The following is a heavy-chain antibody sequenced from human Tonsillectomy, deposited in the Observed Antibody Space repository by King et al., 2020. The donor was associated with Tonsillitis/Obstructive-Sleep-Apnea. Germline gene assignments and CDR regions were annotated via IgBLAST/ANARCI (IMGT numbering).Heavy chain of an antibody. J-gene: IGHJ6*03. D-gene: IGHD5-12*01. CDR3: AGGYNYYFYYYMDV. CDR1: GGSVSSSDYY. Sequence: QLQESGPGLVKPSETLSLTCTVSGGSVSSSDYYWGWIRQPPGKGLEWIGTIYYDGTTYYNPPLKSRVTISVAPSKNQFSLNLNSVTAADTAVYYCAGGYNYYFYYYMDVWGKGTTVTVSS. CDR2: IYYDGTT. V-gene: IGHV4-39*01.